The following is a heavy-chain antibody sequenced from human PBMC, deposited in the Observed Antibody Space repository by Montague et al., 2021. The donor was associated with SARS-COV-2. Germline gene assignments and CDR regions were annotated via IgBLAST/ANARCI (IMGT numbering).Heavy chain of an antibody. CDR1: GGSISSSSYY. Sequence: SETLSLTCTVSGGSISSSSYYWVWLRQPPGTVLVWFVCIYYTGSTYSTPSLKIPVTISVSTSKNSFSLKLSSVTAAAPAVYYCARFPTSYYYDSKASPANPDGFDIWGQGTMVTVSS. V-gene: IGHV4-39*01. CDR2: IYYTGST. J-gene: IGHJ3*02. D-gene: IGHD3-22*01. CDR3: ARFPTSYYYDSKASPANPDGFDI.